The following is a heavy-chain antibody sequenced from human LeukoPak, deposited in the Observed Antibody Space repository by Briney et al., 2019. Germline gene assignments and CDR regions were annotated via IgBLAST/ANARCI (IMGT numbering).Heavy chain of an antibody. J-gene: IGHJ4*02. D-gene: IGHD4-17*01. CDR1: RFTFSAYT. CDR3: TRGSYGDCEY. Sequence: GGSLRLSCSASRFTFSAYTMTWVRQAPGKGLEWVSSIDPSGTYKYYADSVKGRFSISRDNAQNSLYLQVNSLRAEDTAVYYCTRGSYGDCEYWGQGTLVTVSS. CDR2: IDPSGTYK. V-gene: IGHV3-21*06.